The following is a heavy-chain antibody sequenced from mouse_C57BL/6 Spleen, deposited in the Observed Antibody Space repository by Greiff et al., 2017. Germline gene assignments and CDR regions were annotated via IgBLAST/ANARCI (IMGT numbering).Heavy chain of an antibody. V-gene: IGHV5-17*01. D-gene: IGHD2-2*01. J-gene: IGHJ3*01. CDR1: GFTFSDYG. CDR2: ISSGSSTI. Sequence: EVKVVESGGGLVKPGGSLKLSCAASGFTFSDYGMHWVRQAPEKGLEWVAYISSGSSTIYYADTVKGRFTISRDNAKNTLFLQMTSLRSEDTAMYYCARMIYYGYDVGAYWGQGTLVTVSA. CDR3: ARMIYYGYDVGAY.